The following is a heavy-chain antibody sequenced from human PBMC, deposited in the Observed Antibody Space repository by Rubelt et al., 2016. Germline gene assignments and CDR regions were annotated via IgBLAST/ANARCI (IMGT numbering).Heavy chain of an antibody. V-gene: IGHV4-59*08. CDR3: ARHFRTAGRGGFDY. CDR1: GGSISSYY. J-gene: IGHJ4*02. Sequence: QVQLQESGPGLVKPSETLSLTCTVSGGSISSYYWSWIRQSPGKGLEWIGYIDYSGSTNYNPSLKSRVTISVDTSKNQFSLKLNSVTAADTAVYYCARHFRTAGRGGFDYWGQGTLVTVSS. CDR2: IDYSGST. D-gene: IGHD1-1*01.